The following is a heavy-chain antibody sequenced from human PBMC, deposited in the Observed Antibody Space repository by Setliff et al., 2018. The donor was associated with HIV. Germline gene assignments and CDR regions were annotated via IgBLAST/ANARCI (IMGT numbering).Heavy chain of an antibody. J-gene: IGHJ5*01. CDR1: GDTFTAYY. V-gene: IGHV1-2*02. D-gene: IGHD1-26*01. Sequence: ASVKVSCKASGDTFTAYYMHWVRQAPGQGLEWMGWINTNSGDTKYAQKFQGRVTMTRDTSISTAFMDLSSLRSDDTAMYYCARGVGSSWFDSWGQGTLVTVSS. CDR3: ARGVGSSWFDS. CDR2: INTNSGDT.